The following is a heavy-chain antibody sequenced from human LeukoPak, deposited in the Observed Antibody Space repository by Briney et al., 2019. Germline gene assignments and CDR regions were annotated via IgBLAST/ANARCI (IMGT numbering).Heavy chain of an antibody. Sequence: PGGSLRLSCAASGFTFSSYAMSWVRQAPGKWLEWVSAISGSGGSTYYADSVKGRFTISRDNSKNTLYLQMNSLRAEDTAVYYCAKQFLGYKELDIWGQGTMVTVSS. V-gene: IGHV3-23*01. CDR1: GFTFSSYA. D-gene: IGHD1-1*01. CDR3: AKQFLGYKELDI. J-gene: IGHJ3*02. CDR2: ISGSGGST.